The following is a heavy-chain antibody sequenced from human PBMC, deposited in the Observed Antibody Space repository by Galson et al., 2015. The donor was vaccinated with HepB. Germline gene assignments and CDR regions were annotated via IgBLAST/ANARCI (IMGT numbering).Heavy chain of an antibody. CDR2: LTGNGGTT. J-gene: IGHJ2*01. D-gene: IGHD3-22*01. V-gene: IGHV3-64*01. CDR3: ARERESSGYFGYFDL. CDR1: GFTFSNYA. Sequence: SLRPSCAASGFTFSNYAMHWVRQAPGKGPEYVSALTGNGGTTHYANSVKGRFTISGDISRNTMYLQTDSLRPEDMAVYYCARERESSGYFGYFDLWGRGTPVIVSS.